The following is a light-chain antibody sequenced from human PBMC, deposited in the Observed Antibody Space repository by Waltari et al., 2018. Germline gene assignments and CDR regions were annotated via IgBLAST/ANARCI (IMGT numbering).Light chain of an antibody. CDR2: EDN. V-gene: IGLV6-57*02. J-gene: IGLJ3*02. CDR1: SGSISSNH. Sequence: NFMLTQPHSVSESPGKTVTISCTGSSGSISSNHVPWYQQRPGSAPTTVIYEDNQRPSGVPDRFSGSIDSSSNSASLTISGLKTEDEADYYCQSYDSSLWVFGGGTKLTVL. CDR3: QSYDSSLWV.